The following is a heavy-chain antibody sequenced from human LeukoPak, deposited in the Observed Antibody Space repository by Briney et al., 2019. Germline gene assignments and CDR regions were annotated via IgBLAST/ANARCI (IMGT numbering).Heavy chain of an antibody. CDR3: AREHSGFDY. D-gene: IGHD1-26*01. J-gene: IGHJ4*02. CDR2: SYHSGST. V-gene: IGHV4-61*08. Sequence: PSETLSLTCTVSGDPISSHSDYKWTWIRQPPGKGLEWIGYSYHSGSTNYNPSLRGRVTISVDTSKNQFPLKLTSVTAADTAVYYCAREHSGFDYWGQGTLVTVSS. CDR1: GDPISSHSDY.